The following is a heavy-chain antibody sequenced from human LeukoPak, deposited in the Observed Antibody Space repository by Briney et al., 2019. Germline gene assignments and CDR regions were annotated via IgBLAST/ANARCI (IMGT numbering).Heavy chain of an antibody. J-gene: IGHJ6*03. CDR1: GGSISSYY. D-gene: IGHD3-10*01. V-gene: IGHV4-59*01. Sequence: SETLSLTCTVSGGSISSYYWSWIRQPPGKGLEWIGYIYYSGSTNYNPSLKSRVTISVDTSKNQFSLKLSSVTAADTAVYYCARVRYYYYRDVWGKGTTVTISS. CDR2: IYYSGST. CDR3: ARVRYYYYRDV.